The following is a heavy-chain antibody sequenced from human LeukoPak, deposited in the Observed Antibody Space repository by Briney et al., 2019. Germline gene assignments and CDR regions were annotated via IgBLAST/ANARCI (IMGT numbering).Heavy chain of an antibody. D-gene: IGHD1-26*01. CDR1: GYTFPSFG. CDR3: ARDQVVGATAGTFGY. J-gene: IGHJ4*02. Sequence: GASVKVSCKASGYTFPSFGISWVRQAPRQGLEWMGWISAYNGHTNYAQNLQGRVTMTTDTSTSTAYMELTSLRSDDTAVYFCARDQVVGATAGTFGYWGQGTLVTVSS. CDR2: ISAYNGHT. V-gene: IGHV1-18*01.